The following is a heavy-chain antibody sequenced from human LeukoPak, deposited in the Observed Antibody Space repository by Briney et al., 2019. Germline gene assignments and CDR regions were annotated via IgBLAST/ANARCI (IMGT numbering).Heavy chain of an antibody. CDR1: GGSISSYY. CDR3: ARGRDHYDSSGAFDY. CDR2: IYYSGST. V-gene: IGHV4-59*01. D-gene: IGHD3-22*01. J-gene: IGHJ4*02. Sequence: PSETLSLTCTVSGGSISSYYWSWIRQPPGXGLEWIGYIYYSGSTDYNPSLKSRVTTSVDTSKNQFSLKLSSVTAADTAVYYCARGRDHYDSSGAFDYWGQGALVTVSS.